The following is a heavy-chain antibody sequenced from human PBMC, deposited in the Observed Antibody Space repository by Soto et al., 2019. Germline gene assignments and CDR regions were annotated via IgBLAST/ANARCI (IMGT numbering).Heavy chain of an antibody. CDR2: ISSDGSKT. CDR3: ARAKGGTAAAPFYYYGMDV. D-gene: IGHD1-1*01. V-gene: IGHV3-30*04. J-gene: IGHJ6*02. Sequence: PGESLRLSCAASGFTFSIYAMDWVRQAPGKGLEWVAAISSDGSKTYYADSVKGRFTISRDNTSNTLYLQMNSLRAEDTAVYYCARAKGGTAAAPFYYYGMDVWGQGTTVTVSS. CDR1: GFTFSIYA.